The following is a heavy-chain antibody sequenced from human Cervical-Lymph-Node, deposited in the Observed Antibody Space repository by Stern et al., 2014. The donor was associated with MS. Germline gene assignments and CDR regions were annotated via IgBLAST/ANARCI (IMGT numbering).Heavy chain of an antibody. D-gene: IGHD3-10*01. V-gene: IGHV1-69*01. CDR2: IVPMFAKA. CDR3: ARERSIHYPAFAP. J-gene: IGHJ5*02. Sequence: QVQLVESGAEVKKPGSSVRVSCKASGGSFKSYAFNWLRQAPGQGLEWMGDIVPMFAKANYAQKFQVRVTVTADEATNTVYMELSFLTSEDTAVYYCARERSIHYPAFAPWGQGTLVTVSS. CDR1: GGSFKSYA.